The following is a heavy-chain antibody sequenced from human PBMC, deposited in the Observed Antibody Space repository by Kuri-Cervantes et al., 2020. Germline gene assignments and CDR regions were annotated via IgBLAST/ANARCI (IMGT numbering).Heavy chain of an antibody. V-gene: IGHV1-3*01. D-gene: IGHD3-10*01. CDR2: INAGNGNT. Sequence: ASVKVSCKASGGTFSSYAMHWVRQAPGQRLEWMGWINAGNGNTKYSQKFQGRVTITRDTSTSPAYMELRSLRSDATAVYYCARAGGGVLWFRDFYYYMDVWGKGTTVTVSS. CDR3: ARAGGGVLWFRDFYYYMDV. CDR1: GGTFSSYA. J-gene: IGHJ6*03.